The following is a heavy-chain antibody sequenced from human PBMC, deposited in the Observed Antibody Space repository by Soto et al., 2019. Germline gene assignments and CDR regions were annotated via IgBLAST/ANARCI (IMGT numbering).Heavy chain of an antibody. J-gene: IGHJ6*02. CDR3: ARRGGSSWYAAGGNYYYYYGMDV. CDR1: GYSFTSYW. D-gene: IGHD6-13*01. CDR2: IYPGDSDT. V-gene: IGHV5-51*01. Sequence: GESLKISCKGSGYSFTSYWIGWVRQMPGKGLEWMGIIYPGDSDTRYSPSFQGQVPISADKSICTAYLQWSSLKASDTAMYYCARRGGSSWYAAGGNYYYYYGMDVWGQGTTVTVSS.